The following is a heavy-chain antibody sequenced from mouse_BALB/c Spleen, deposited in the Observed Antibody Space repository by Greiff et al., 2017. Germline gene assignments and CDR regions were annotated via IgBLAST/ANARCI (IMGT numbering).Heavy chain of an antibody. CDR3: ARGGLRRGGGFAY. Sequence: QVQLKQSGAELARPGASVKLSCKASGYTFTSYWMQWVKQRPGQGLEWIGAIYPGDGDTRYTQKFKGKATLTADKSSSTAYMQLSSLASEDSAVYYCARGGLRRGGGFAYWGQGTLVTVSA. J-gene: IGHJ3*01. D-gene: IGHD2-4*01. CDR2: IYPGDGDT. V-gene: IGHV1-87*01. CDR1: GYTFTSYW.